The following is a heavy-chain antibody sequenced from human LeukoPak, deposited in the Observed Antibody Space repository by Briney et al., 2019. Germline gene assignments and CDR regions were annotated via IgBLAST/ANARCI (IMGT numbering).Heavy chain of an antibody. V-gene: IGHV4-38-2*02. J-gene: IGHJ4*02. D-gene: IGHD3-22*01. CDR3: ARHYYTGSFDY. CDR1: GYSISSGYY. Sequence: SETLSLTCTVSGYSISSGYYWGWIRQPPGKGLEWIGSIYHSGSTYYNPSLKSRVTISVDTSKNQFSLKLSSVTAADTAVYYCARHYYTGSFDYWGQGTLVTVSS. CDR2: IYHSGST.